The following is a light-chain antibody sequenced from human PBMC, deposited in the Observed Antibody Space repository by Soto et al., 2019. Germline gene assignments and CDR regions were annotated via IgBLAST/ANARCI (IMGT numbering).Light chain of an antibody. CDR2: DAS. CDR1: QSVSSW. Sequence: DIQMTQSPSTLSASVGDRVTITCRASQSVSSWLAWYQQKPGKAPKLVIYDASSSESGVPSRFSGSGSGTDFTLSISSLQPDEFATYYCQQYKSDPYTFGQGTKLEIK. CDR3: QQYKSDPYT. V-gene: IGKV1-5*01. J-gene: IGKJ2*01.